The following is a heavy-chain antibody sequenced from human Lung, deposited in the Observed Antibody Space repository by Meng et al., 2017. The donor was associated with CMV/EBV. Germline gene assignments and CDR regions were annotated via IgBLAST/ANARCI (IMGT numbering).Heavy chain of an antibody. CDR2: INHSGST. CDR3: ATIAAAERNGMDV. CDR1: GWSFSGYY. Sequence: GSLRLSCAVYGWSFSGYYWSWIRQPPGKGLEWIGEINHSGSTNYNPSLKSRVTISVDTSKNQFSLKLSSVTAADTAVYYCATIAAAERNGMDVWGQGTTVTVSS. V-gene: IGHV4-34*01. J-gene: IGHJ6*02. D-gene: IGHD6-13*01.